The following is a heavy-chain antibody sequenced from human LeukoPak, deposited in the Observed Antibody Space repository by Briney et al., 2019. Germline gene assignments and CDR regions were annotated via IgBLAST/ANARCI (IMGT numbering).Heavy chain of an antibody. D-gene: IGHD6-13*01. CDR1: GYSISSGYY. V-gene: IGHV4-38-2*02. CDR2: IYHSGST. Sequence: PSETLSLTCTVSGYSISSGYYWGWIRQPPGKGLEWIGSIYHSGSTYYNPSLKSRVTISVDTSKNQFSLKLSSVTAADTAVYYCARGMGGSSSWYISYYYYYYMDVWGKGTTVTISS. CDR3: ARGMGGSSSWYISYYYYYYMDV. J-gene: IGHJ6*03.